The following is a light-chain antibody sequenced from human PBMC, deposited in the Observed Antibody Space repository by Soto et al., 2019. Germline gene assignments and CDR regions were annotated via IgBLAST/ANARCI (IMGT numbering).Light chain of an antibody. J-gene: IGKJ1*01. V-gene: IGKV3-20*01. CDR2: GVF. CDR3: QQYDDRPRT. CDR1: QSLRNTY. Sequence: IVLTQSPGTLSLSPGERATLSCRASQSLRNTYLSWYQQKPGQAPRLLIYGVFSRATGVPDRFSGGGSGTDFTLTISRVEPEDFAVYYCQQYDDRPRTFGQGTKVDIK.